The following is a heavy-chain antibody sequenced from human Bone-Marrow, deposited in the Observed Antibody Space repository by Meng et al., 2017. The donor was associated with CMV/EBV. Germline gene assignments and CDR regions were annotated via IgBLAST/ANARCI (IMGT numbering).Heavy chain of an antibody. D-gene: IGHD3-3*01. Sequence: GGSLRLSCVASGFTFSGYSMNWVRQTPGKGLEWVSSITSRSCNTYYSDSVKGRFTISRDNAKNSLYLQMNSLRAEDTAAYYCARDITVFGVAPLDVWGQGTTVTVAS. CDR2: ITSRSCNT. CDR1: GFTFSGYS. V-gene: IGHV3-21*01. J-gene: IGHJ6*02. CDR3: ARDITVFGVAPLDV.